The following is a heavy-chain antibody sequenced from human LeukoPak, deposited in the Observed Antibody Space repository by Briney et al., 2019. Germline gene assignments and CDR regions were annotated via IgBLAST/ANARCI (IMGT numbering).Heavy chain of an antibody. CDR2: INPNSGGT. J-gene: IGHJ4*02. CDR3: AREVPYCGGDCAY. CDR1: GYTFTGYY. Sequence: ASVKVSCKASGYTFTGYYMHWVRQAPGQGLEWMGRINPNSGGTNYAQKFQGRVTMTRDTSIGTAYMELSRLRSDDTAVYYCAREVPYCGGDCAYWGQGTLVTVSS. V-gene: IGHV1-2*06. D-gene: IGHD2-21*02.